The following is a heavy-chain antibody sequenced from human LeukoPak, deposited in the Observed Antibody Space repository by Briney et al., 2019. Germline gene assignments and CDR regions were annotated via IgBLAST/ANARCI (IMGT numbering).Heavy chain of an antibody. CDR3: ARSGYYHYYDLDV. J-gene: IGHJ6*02. CDR1: GFTFSSYD. Sequence: GGSLRLSCVASGFTFSSYDLRCVRQTTGKGLEWVSAIGTADDTFYPDSVKGRFTISRDDAKNSLYLQMRNLGYGDTDVYYCARSGYYHYYDLDVWGQGTTVTVSS. D-gene: IGHD6-13*01. V-gene: IGHV3-13*04. CDR2: IGTADDT.